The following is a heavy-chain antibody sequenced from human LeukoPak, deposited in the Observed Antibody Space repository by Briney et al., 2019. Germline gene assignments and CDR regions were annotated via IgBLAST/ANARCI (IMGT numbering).Heavy chain of an antibody. Sequence: GGSLRLSCAASGFTFSSYGMSWVRQAPGKGLEWVSAISGSGGSTYYADSVKGRFTISRDNSKNTLYLQMNSLRAEDTAVYYCANVDIVATTHNNWFDPWGQGTLVTVSS. CDR1: GFTFSSYG. CDR3: ANVDIVATTHNNWFDP. CDR2: ISGSGGST. V-gene: IGHV3-23*01. J-gene: IGHJ5*02. D-gene: IGHD5-12*01.